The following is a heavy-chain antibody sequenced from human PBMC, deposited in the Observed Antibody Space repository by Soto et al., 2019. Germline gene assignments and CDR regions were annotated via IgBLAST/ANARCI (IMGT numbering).Heavy chain of an antibody. CDR1: GGTFSSYT. V-gene: IGHV1-69*02. CDR2: IIPILGIA. D-gene: IGHD1-26*01. CDR3: ARALTVGATVDY. Sequence: QVQLVQSGAEVKKPGSSVKVSCKASGGTFSSYTISWVRQAPGKGLEWMGRIIPILGIAKYAQKFQGRVTITADKSTSTAYMELSSLRSEDTAVYYCARALTVGATVDYWGQGTLVTVSS. J-gene: IGHJ4*02.